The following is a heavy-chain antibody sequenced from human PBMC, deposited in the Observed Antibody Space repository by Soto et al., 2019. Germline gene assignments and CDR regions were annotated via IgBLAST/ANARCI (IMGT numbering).Heavy chain of an antibody. Sequence: QVQLVQSGAEVKKPGASVKVSCKASGYTFTSYDINWVRQATGQGLEWMGWMNPNSGNTGYAQKFQGRVTMTRNTSISTAYMELSSLRSEDTAVYYCARGATYYYDSRNNWFDPWGQGTLVTVSS. D-gene: IGHD3-22*01. CDR1: GYTFTSYD. CDR3: ARGATYYYDSRNNWFDP. V-gene: IGHV1-8*01. J-gene: IGHJ5*02. CDR2: MNPNSGNT.